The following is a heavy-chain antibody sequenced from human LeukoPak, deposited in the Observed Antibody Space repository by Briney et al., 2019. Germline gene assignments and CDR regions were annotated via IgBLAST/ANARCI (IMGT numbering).Heavy chain of an antibody. CDR3: ARHQRGFCDGGDCPYYFDH. Sequence: SETLSLTCTVSGGSISTYYWSWVRQPPGKGLEWIEYIYYTGDTRSNPSLKSRVTLSVDTSKNQFSLRLTSVTAADTAVYYCARHQRGFCDGGDCPYYFDHWGQGTLVTVSS. CDR2: IYYTGDT. J-gene: IGHJ4*02. V-gene: IGHV4-59*08. D-gene: IGHD2-21*02. CDR1: GGSISTYY.